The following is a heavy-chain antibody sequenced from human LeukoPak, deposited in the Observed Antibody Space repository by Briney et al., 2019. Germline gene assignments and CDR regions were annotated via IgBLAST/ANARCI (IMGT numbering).Heavy chain of an antibody. CDR3: AREDPGYCSGGSRYGGAFDI. J-gene: IGHJ3*02. Sequence: GGSLRLSCAASGFTVSSNYMSWVRQAPGKGLEWVSVIYSGGSTYYADSVKGRFTISRDNSKNTLYLQMNSLRAEDTAVYYCAREDPGYCSGGSRYGGAFDIWGQGTMVTVSS. D-gene: IGHD2-15*01. CDR2: IYSGGST. CDR1: GFTVSSNY. V-gene: IGHV3-53*01.